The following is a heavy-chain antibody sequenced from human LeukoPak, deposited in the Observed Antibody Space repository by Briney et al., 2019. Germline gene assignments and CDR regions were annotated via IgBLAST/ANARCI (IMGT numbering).Heavy chain of an antibody. CDR3: ASSTPRDYYGSGVSD. V-gene: IGHV1-69*02. CDR2: IIPILGIA. J-gene: IGHJ4*02. CDR1: GGTFSSYT. Sequence: GASVKVSCKASGGTFSSYTISWVRQAPGQGLEWMGRIIPILGIANYAQKFQGRVTITADKSTSTAYMELSSLRSEDTAVYYCASSTPRDYYGSGVSDWGQGTLVTVSS. D-gene: IGHD3-10*01.